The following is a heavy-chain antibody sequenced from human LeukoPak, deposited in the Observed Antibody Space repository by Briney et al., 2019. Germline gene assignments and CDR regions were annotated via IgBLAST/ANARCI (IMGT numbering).Heavy chain of an antibody. CDR1: GYTFTGYY. CDR2: INPNSGGT. D-gene: IGHD3-10*01. Sequence: ASVKVSCKASGYTFTGYYMHWVRQAPGQGLEWMGWINPNSGGTNYAQKFQGRVTMTRDTSISTAYMELSRLRFDDTAVYYCARSRRLLWFGELLPFDYWGQGTLVTVSS. J-gene: IGHJ4*02. CDR3: ARSRRLLWFGELLPFDY. V-gene: IGHV1-2*02.